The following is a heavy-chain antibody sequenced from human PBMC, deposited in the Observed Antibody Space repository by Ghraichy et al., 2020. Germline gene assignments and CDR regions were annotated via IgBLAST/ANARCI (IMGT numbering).Heavy chain of an antibody. Sequence: SETLSLTCTVSGGSISSYYWSWIRQPPGKGLEWIGYIYYSGSTNYNPSLKSRVTISVDTSKNQFSLKLSSVTAADTAVYYCARGLGFFDYWGQGTLVTVSS. CDR1: GGSISSYY. CDR2: IYYSGST. J-gene: IGHJ4*02. D-gene: IGHD3-9*01. V-gene: IGHV4-59*01. CDR3: ARGLGFFDY.